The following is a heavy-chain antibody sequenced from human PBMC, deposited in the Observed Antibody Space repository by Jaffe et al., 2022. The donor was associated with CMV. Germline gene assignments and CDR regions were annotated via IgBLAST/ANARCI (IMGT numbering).Heavy chain of an antibody. V-gene: IGHV4-59*08. Sequence: QVQLQESGPGLVKPSETLSLTCTVSGGSISSYYWSWIRQPPGKGLEWIGYISYSGSTNYNPSLKSRVTISVHMSKNQFSLKLSSVTAADTAVYYCARRGFCSSSGCPVYYYYYMDVWGKGTTVTVSS. J-gene: IGHJ6*03. CDR1: GGSISSYY. CDR3: ARRGFCSSSGCPVYYYYYMDV. D-gene: IGHD2-2*01. CDR2: ISYSGST.